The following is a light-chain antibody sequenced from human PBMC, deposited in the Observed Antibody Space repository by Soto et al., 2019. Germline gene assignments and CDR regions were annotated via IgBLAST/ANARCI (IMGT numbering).Light chain of an antibody. CDR3: QSYDSSLSGYV. Sequence: QSALTQPPSVSEAPEQRVTISCTGSSSNIGAGYEAHWYQQVPGTAPKLLIYENNNRPSGVPDRFSGSKSGTSASLAITGLQAEDEAEYYCQSYDSSLSGYVFGTGTKVTVL. J-gene: IGLJ1*01. CDR1: SSNIGAGYE. CDR2: ENN. V-gene: IGLV1-40*01.